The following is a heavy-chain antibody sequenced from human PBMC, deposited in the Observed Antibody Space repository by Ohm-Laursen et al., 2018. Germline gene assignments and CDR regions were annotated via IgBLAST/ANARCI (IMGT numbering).Heavy chain of an antibody. Sequence: SVKVSCKASGYTFTSYDINWVRQATGQGLEWMGWMNPNSGNTGYAQKFQGRVTMTRNTSISTAYTELSSLRSEDTAVYYCARARGNWKRDYYYAMDVWGQGTTVTVSS. J-gene: IGHJ6*02. D-gene: IGHD1-1*01. V-gene: IGHV1-8*01. CDR1: GYTFTSYD. CDR2: MNPNSGNT. CDR3: ARARGNWKRDYYYAMDV.